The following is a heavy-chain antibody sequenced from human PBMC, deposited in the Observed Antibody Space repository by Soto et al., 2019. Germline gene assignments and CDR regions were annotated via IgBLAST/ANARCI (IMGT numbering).Heavy chain of an antibody. D-gene: IGHD5-12*01. CDR3: ANDVGGYPGY. CDR2: ISGSGGST. CDR1: GFTFSSYA. J-gene: IGHJ4*02. Sequence: EVQLLESGGGLVQPGGSLRLSCAASGFTFSSYAMSWVRQAPGKGLEWVSAISGSGGSTYYADSVKGRFTISRDNSKNALYLQMNSRRAEDTAVYYCANDVGGYPGYWGQGTLVTVSA. V-gene: IGHV3-23*01.